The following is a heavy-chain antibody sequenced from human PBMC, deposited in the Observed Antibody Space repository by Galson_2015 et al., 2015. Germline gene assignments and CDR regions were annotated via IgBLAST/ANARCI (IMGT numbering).Heavy chain of an antibody. V-gene: IGHV3-74*01. D-gene: IGHD2-8*01. CDR1: GFTFSAYW. J-gene: IGHJ4*02. CDR3: ARDLGYCINGVCSL. Sequence: SLRLSCAASGFTFSAYWMNWVRQAPGKGLVWVSRVNPDGRTTTYADSVRGRFTISRDNAKSMFHLQIDNLRAEDTAVYYCARDLGYCINGVCSLWGQGTLVTVSS. CDR2: VNPDGRTT.